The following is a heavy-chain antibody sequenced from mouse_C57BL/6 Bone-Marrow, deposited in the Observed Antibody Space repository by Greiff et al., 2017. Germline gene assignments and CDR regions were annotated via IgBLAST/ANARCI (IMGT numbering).Heavy chain of an antibody. V-gene: IGHV14-4*01. CDR1: GFNIKDDY. CDR2: IDPEIGDT. CDR3: SSFDCNYIGF. D-gene: IGHD2-4*01. J-gene: IGHJ2*01. Sequence: VQLKESGAELVRPGASVKLSCKASGFNIKDDYINWVKQRPEQGLEWIGWIDPEIGDTEYAPKFQGKATITSDTSSNTAYLQLSSLTSEDTAVDYYSSFDCNYIGFWGQGTPLTVAS.